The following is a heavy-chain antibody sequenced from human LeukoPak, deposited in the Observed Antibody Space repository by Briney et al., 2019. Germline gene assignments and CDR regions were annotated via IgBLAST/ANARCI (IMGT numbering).Heavy chain of an antibody. CDR3: ASTEWELQGLLGY. CDR2: ISSSSSYI. V-gene: IGHV3-21*01. J-gene: IGHJ4*02. D-gene: IGHD1-26*01. CDR1: GFTFSSYS. Sequence: PGGSLRLSCAASGFTFSSYSMNWVRQAPGKGLEWVSSISSSSSYIYYADSVKGRFTTSRDNAKNSLYLRMNSLRAEDTAVYYCASTEWELQGLLGYWGQGTLVTVSS.